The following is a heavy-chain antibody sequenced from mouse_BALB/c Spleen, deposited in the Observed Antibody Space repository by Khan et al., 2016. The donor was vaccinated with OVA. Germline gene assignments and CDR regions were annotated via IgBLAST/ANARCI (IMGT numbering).Heavy chain of an antibody. J-gene: IGHJ1*01. D-gene: IGHD1-1*01. Sequence: QLQQSGPGLVKPSQSLSLTCTVTGYSITSDYAWNWIRQFPGNKLEWMGYINYSGSTSYIPSLKSRISITRDTSKNQFFLQLNSVTTEDTATYYCAYGSSYWYFDVWGAGTTVTVSS. CDR2: INYSGST. CDR1: GYSITSDYA. CDR3: AYGSSYWYFDV. V-gene: IGHV3-2*02.